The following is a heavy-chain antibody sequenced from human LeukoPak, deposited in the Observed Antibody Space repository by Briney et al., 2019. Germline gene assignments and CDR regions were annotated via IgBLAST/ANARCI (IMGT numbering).Heavy chain of an antibody. D-gene: IGHD6-13*01. CDR2: INTDGSYI. CDR1: GFPFNVYY. Sequence: GGSLRLSCAASGFPFNVYYMTWLRQAPGKGLVWVSRINTDGSYISYADSVKGRFSISRDNAKNTLYLQMNSLRAEDTAVYYCARVPATGSWFDPWGQGTLVTVSS. J-gene: IGHJ5*02. V-gene: IGHV3-74*01. CDR3: ARVPATGSWFDP.